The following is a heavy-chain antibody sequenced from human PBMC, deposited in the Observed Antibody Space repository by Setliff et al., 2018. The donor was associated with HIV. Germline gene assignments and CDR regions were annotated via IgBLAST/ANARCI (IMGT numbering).Heavy chain of an antibody. CDR1: GFPFSSYE. Sequence: GGSLRLSCAASGFPFSSYEMNWVRQAPGKGLEWVSYISSSGSTIYYADSVKGRFTISRDNTKNSLYLQMNSLRAEDTAVYYCAKSRPDAPAYYMDVWGKGTTVTVSS. V-gene: IGHV3-48*03. CDR2: ISSSGSTI. CDR3: AKSRPDAPAYYMDV. D-gene: IGHD2-2*01. J-gene: IGHJ6*03.